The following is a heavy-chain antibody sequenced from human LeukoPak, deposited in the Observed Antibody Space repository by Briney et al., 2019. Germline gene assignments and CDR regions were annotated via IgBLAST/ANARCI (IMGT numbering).Heavy chain of an antibody. D-gene: IGHD2-15*01. J-gene: IGHJ4*02. CDR3: ARDRETVADYYFDY. CDR1: GFTFVKHA. Sequence: TGGSLRLSCAASGFTFVKHALHWVRQSPGKGLEWVAVISYDGNDKQYAESVKGRVTISRDKSKNTVSLQMDTLGPEDTAVYYCARDRETVADYYFDYWGQGTLVTVSS. V-gene: IGHV3-30*04. CDR2: ISYDGNDK.